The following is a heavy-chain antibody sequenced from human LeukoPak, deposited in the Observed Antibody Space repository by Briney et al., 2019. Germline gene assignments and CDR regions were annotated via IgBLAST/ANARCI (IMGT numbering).Heavy chain of an antibody. V-gene: IGHV3-13*04. CDR3: SRVGSRGRPNYFDS. D-gene: IGHD6-19*01. Sequence: GGSLRLSCAASGFTFSSYDMHWVRQATGKGLEWVSVIGTSGDTYYAGSVKGRFTISRENAKNSLYLQMNSLTAGDTAVYFCSRVGSRGRPNYFDSWGQGTLVTVSS. J-gene: IGHJ4*02. CDR2: IGTSGDT. CDR1: GFTFSSYD.